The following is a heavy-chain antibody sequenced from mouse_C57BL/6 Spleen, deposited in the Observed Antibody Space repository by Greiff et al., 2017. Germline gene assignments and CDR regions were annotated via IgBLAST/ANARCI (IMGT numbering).Heavy chain of an antibody. Sequence: QVQLQQSGPELVKPGASVKISCKASGYAFSSSWMNWVKQRPGKGLEWIGRIYPGDGDTNYNGKFKGKATLTADKSSSTAYMQLSSLTSEDSAVYFCARSYLRDAMDYWGQGTSVTVSS. V-gene: IGHV1-82*01. CDR2: IYPGDGDT. D-gene: IGHD5-1*01. J-gene: IGHJ4*01. CDR3: ARSYLRDAMDY. CDR1: GYAFSSSW.